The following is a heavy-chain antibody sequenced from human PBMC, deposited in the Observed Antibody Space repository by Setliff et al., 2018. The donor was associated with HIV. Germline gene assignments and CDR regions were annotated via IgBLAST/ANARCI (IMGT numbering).Heavy chain of an antibody. J-gene: IGHJ4*02. Sequence: PSETLSLTCAVYGASFSAYYWSWIRQPPGKGLGWIGEINYSGSTNYKASLKSRVTISADTSKNQFSLKLSSVTAADTAVYYCARHVGISIGGTRGDFDCWGQGTLVTVSS. V-gene: IGHV4-34*01. CDR3: ARHVGISIGGTRGDFDC. D-gene: IGHD6-13*01. CDR2: INYSGST. CDR1: GASFSAYY.